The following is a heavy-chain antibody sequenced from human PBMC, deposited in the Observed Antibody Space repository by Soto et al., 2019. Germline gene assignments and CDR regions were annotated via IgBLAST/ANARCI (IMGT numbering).Heavy chain of an antibody. CDR1: GFTLSSNS. V-gene: IGHV3-23*01. D-gene: IGHD3-10*01. J-gene: IGHJ5*02. CDR2: ISNDGSTT. Sequence: GGSLRLSCAASGFTLSSNSMAWVRQAPGKRLQWVSGISNDGSTTFYIDSVRGRFTISRDTSTNTLYLQMDSLRVEDTAVYFCAKWSGFGDAWGQGTLVTVSS. CDR3: AKWSGFGDA.